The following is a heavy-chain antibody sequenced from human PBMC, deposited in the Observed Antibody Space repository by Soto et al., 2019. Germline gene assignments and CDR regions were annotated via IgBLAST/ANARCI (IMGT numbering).Heavy chain of an antibody. J-gene: IGHJ5*02. Sequence: ASVKVSCKASGYTFIRYAIHWVRQAPGQRLEWMGWINASNGCTKYSQKFQGRVTMTRDTSTSTVYMELSSLRSEDTAVYYCARVSGYCSSTSCFPWFDPWGQGTLVTVSS. V-gene: IGHV1-3*01. CDR1: GYTFIRYA. CDR2: INASNGCT. CDR3: ARVSGYCSSTSCFPWFDP. D-gene: IGHD2-2*01.